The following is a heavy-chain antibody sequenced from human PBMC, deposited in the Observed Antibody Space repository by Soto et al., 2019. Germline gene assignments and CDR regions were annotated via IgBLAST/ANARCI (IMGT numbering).Heavy chain of an antibody. V-gene: IGHV3-21*01. J-gene: IGHJ6*02. CDR1: GFSFSTYS. CDR3: AREETAWPLAYGLDV. D-gene: IGHD2-21*02. CDR2: IGRRSDI. Sequence: GSLRLSCEASGFSFSTYSMHWVRQAPGKGLEWVSSIGRRSDIYYADSVKGRFTISRDNAKNSVSLQMNSLRDEDTAVYYCAREETAWPLAYGLDVWGQGTTVTVSS.